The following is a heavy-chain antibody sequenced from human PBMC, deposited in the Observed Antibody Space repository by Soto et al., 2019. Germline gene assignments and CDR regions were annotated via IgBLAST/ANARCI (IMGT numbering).Heavy chain of an antibody. V-gene: IGHV4-39*01. CDR3: ARLMWVDYDFWSGYYGGNWLDP. CDR1: GGSISSSSYY. D-gene: IGHD3-3*01. CDR2: IYYSGST. Sequence: SETLSLTCTVSGGSISSSSYYWGWIRQPPGKGLEWIGSIYYSGSTYYNPSLKSRVTISVDTSKSQFSLKLSSVTAADTAVYYCARLMWVDYDFWSGYYGGNWLDPWGQGTLVTGSS. J-gene: IGHJ5*02.